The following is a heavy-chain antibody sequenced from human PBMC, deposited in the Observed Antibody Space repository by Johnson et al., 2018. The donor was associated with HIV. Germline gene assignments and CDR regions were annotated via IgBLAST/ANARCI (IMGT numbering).Heavy chain of an antibody. CDR3: AKVMSGIRGDAVDI. CDR2: ISGYGGNT. CDR1: GFTFSSYA. V-gene: IGHV3-23*04. J-gene: IGHJ3*02. Sequence: VQLVESWGGLVQPGGSLRLSCAASGFTFSSYAMHWVRQALGKGLEWVSVISGYGGNTYYAGSVQGRFTISIDNSKNTLYLQMNSLRAEDTAVYYCAKVMSGIRGDAVDIWGQGTMVTVSS. D-gene: IGHD1-26*01.